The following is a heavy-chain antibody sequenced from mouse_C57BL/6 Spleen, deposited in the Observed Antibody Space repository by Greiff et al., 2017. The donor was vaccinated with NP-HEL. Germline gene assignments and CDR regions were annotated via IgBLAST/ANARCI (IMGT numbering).Heavy chain of an antibody. V-gene: IGHV5-17*01. CDR2: ISSGSSTI. CDR1: GFTFSDYG. J-gene: IGHJ3*01. D-gene: IGHD2-1*01. CDR3: ARGNAAY. Sequence: DVKLVESGGGLVKPGGSLKLSCAASGFTFSDYGMHWVRQAPEKGLEWVAYISSGSSTIYYADTVKGRFTISRDNAKNTLFLQMTSLMSEDTAMYYCARGNAAYWGQGTLVTVSA.